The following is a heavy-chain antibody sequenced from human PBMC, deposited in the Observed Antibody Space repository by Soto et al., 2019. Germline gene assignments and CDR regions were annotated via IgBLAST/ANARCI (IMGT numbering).Heavy chain of an antibody. Sequence: PSETLSLTCTVSGGSFSPNYWSWIRQPPGKGLEWVGSMYYSGSAYYNPSLKSRVTISVDTSKNQFSLKLTSVTAADTAVYHCARHVGNSPPGSWGQGTLVTVSS. CDR1: GGSFSPNY. J-gene: IGHJ4*02. D-gene: IGHD1-26*01. CDR3: ARHVGNSPPGS. V-gene: IGHV4-59*05. CDR2: MYYSGSA.